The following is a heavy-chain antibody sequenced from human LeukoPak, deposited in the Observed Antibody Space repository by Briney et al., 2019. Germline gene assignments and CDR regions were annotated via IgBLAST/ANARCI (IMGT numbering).Heavy chain of an antibody. CDR1: GYTFTSYD. Sequence: ASVTVSFTASGYTFTSYDINWVRQATGQGLEWMGWMNPNSGNTGYAQKFQGRVTMTRNTSISTAYMEPSSLRSEDTAVYYCARGRIVVVTAKNWFDPWGQGTLVTVSS. J-gene: IGHJ5*02. CDR3: ARGRIVVVTAKNWFDP. CDR2: MNPNSGNT. D-gene: IGHD2-21*02. V-gene: IGHV1-8*01.